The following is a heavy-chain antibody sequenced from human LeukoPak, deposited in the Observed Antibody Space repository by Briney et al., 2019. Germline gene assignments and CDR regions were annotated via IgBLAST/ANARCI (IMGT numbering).Heavy chain of an antibody. CDR3: ARKDSSGYPFDY. V-gene: IGHV1-69*01. D-gene: IGHD3-22*01. CDR2: IIPIFGTA. J-gene: IGHJ4*02. CDR1: GGTFSSYA. Sequence: SVKVSCKASGGTFSSYAISRVRQAPGQGLEWMGGIIPIFGTANYAQKFQGRVTITADESTSTAYMELSSLRSEDTAVYYCARKDSSGYPFDYWGQGTLVTVSS.